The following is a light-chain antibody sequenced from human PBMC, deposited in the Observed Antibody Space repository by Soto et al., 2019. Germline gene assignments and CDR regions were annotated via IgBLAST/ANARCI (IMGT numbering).Light chain of an antibody. CDR2: AES. V-gene: IGKV3-20*01. Sequence: VLTQSPGTLSVSAGGRATLSCRGSRSVSSSFLDWYQQKTGQAPRLLIYAESSRATGIPDRFSGSGSGTDLNLTISRLEPEDFGVYYCQQYSGSPRTFGQGTKVDIK. CDR3: QQYSGSPRT. CDR1: RSVSSSF. J-gene: IGKJ1*01.